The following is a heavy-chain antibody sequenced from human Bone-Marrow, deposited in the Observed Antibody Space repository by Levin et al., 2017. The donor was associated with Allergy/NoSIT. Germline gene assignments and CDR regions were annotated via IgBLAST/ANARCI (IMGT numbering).Heavy chain of an antibody. V-gene: IGHV3-48*04. CDR2: ISWTSNTL. CDR3: ARDNPRNYFDY. J-gene: IGHJ4*02. Sequence: GGSLRLSCVDSGVTFTTHSMNWVRQAPGKGLEWIAYISWTSNTLYYADSLKGRVTISRDNSKNSLYLQINSLRVDDTAIYYCARDNPRNYFDYWGQGTQVTVSS. CDR1: GVTFTTHS.